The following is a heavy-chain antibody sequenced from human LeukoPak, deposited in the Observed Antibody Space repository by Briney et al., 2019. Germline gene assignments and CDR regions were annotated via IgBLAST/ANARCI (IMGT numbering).Heavy chain of an antibody. V-gene: IGHV1-8*01. Sequence: VASVKVSCKASGYTFTSYDINWVRQATGQGLEWMGWMNPNSGNTGYAQKFPGRVTMARNTSISTAYMELSSLRSEDTAVYYCATLGATSSFDYWGQGTLVTVSS. CDR3: ATLGATSSFDY. CDR1: GYTFTSYD. J-gene: IGHJ4*02. D-gene: IGHD1-26*01. CDR2: MNPNSGNT.